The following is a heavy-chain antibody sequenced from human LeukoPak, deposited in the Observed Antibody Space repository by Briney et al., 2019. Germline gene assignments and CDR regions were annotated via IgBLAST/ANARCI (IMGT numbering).Heavy chain of an antibody. J-gene: IGHJ4*02. Sequence: ASVTVSCKASGYTFTGYYMHWVRQAPGQGLEWMGWINPNSGGTNYAQKFQGRVTMTRDTSTSTVYMELSSLRSEDTAVYYCARVGYCSGGSCAFDYWGQGTLVTVSS. CDR2: INPNSGGT. CDR1: GYTFTGYY. CDR3: ARVGYCSGGSCAFDY. V-gene: IGHV1-2*02. D-gene: IGHD2-15*01.